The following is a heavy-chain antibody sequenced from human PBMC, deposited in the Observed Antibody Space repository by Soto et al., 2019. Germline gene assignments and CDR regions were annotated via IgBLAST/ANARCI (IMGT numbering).Heavy chain of an antibody. J-gene: IGHJ4*02. CDR2: INPILSMS. D-gene: IGHD3-10*01. Sequence: QVQLVQSGAEVKKPGSSVRVSCKASGATFTFYSINWVRQAPGLGLEWMGRINPILSMSNYAQRFQGRVTMTEDKSTSTAYMELSSLRSEDTAMYYCASSYGSGYRAFDYWGQGALVTVSS. V-gene: IGHV1-69*02. CDR3: ASSYGSGYRAFDY. CDR1: GATFTFYS.